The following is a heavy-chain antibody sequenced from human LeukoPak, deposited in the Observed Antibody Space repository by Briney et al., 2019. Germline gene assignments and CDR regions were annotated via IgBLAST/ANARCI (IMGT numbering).Heavy chain of an antibody. J-gene: IGHJ4*02. D-gene: IGHD3-22*01. V-gene: IGHV4-34*01. CDR1: GGSFSGYY. CDR3: ARHFYYYDSSGYPDY. Sequence: SETLSLTCAVYGGSFSGYYWSWIRQPPGKGLEWIGEINHSGSTNYNPSLKSRVTISVDTSKNQFSLKLSSVTAADTAVYYCARHFYYYDSSGYPDYWGQGTLVTVSS. CDR2: INHSGST.